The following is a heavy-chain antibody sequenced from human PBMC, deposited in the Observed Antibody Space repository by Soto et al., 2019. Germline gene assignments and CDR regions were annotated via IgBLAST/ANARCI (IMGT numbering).Heavy chain of an antibody. V-gene: IGHV3-23*01. J-gene: IGHJ5*02. CDR1: GFTFSSCA. D-gene: IGHD6-13*01. CDR3: AALPRDSSTWYWVS. Sequence: GGSLRLSCAASGFTFSSCAMSWVRQAPGKGLEWVSAISGLGDRTYYADSVKGRFTISRDNSKNTLSLQMNSLRAEDTAVFFCAALPRDSSTWYWVSWGQGTLVTVSS. CDR2: ISGLGDRT.